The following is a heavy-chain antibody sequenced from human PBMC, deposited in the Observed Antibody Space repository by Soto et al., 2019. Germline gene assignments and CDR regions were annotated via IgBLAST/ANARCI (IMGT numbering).Heavy chain of an antibody. CDR2: ISYDGSNK. CDR1: GFTFSSYG. CDR3: ANPVGGSGWYYYGMDV. D-gene: IGHD6-19*01. Sequence: GGSLRLSCAASGFTFSSYGMHWVRQAPGKGLEWVAVISYDGSNKYYADSVKGRFTISRDNSKNTLYLQMNSLRAEDTAVYYCANPVGGSGWYYYGMDVWGQGTTVTVSS. J-gene: IGHJ6*02. V-gene: IGHV3-30*18.